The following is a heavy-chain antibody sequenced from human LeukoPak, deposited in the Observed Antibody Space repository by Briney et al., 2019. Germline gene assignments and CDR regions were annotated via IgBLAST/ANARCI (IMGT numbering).Heavy chain of an antibody. J-gene: IGHJ5*02. CDR2: ISSSSNYI. Sequence: GGSLRLSCAASGFTFSSYSMNWVRQAPGKGLEWVSSISSSSNYIYYADSVKGRFTISRDNAKNSLYLQMNSLRAEDTAVYYCARAHGSGSYSNWFDPWGQGTLVTVSS. D-gene: IGHD3-10*01. CDR1: GFTFSSYS. CDR3: ARAHGSGSYSNWFDP. V-gene: IGHV3-21*01.